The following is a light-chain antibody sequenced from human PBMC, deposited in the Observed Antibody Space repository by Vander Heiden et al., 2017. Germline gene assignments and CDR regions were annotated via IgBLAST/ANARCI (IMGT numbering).Light chain of an antibody. J-gene: IGLJ3*02. V-gene: IGLV3-1*01. CDR1: GWGDKY. CDR2: QDN. CDR3: QAWDNNIMM. Sequence: SYELTQPPSVSVSPGQTARTTCSGDGWGDKYACWYQQKPGQSPVLVIYQDNRRPSGIPERLSGSTSANTATLTISGTQPMDEADYYCQAWDNNIMMFGGGTKLTVL.